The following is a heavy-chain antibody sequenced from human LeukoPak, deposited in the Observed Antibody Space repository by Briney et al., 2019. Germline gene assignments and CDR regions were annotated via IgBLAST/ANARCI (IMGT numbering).Heavy chain of an antibody. V-gene: IGHV3-7*01. D-gene: IGHD6-13*01. J-gene: IGHJ4*02. CDR2: IKQDGSEK. Sequence: GGSLRLSCAASGFTFSSYGMRWVRQAPGKGLEWVANIKQDGSEKYYVDSVKGRFTISRDNAKNSLYLQMNSLRAEDTAVYYCARVPGYSSSWSYFDYWGQGTLVTVSS. CDR3: ARVPGYSSSWSYFDY. CDR1: GFTFSSYG.